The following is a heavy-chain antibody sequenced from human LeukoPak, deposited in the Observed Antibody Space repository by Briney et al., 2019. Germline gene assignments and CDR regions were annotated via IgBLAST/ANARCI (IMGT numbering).Heavy chain of an antibody. Sequence: SETLSLTCAVYGGSFSGYYWSWIRPPPGKGLEWIGEINHSGSTNYNPSLKSRVTISVDTSKNQFSLKLSSVTAADTAVYYCARTVVVPAATCMDVWGQGTTVTVSS. J-gene: IGHJ6*02. V-gene: IGHV4-34*01. CDR2: INHSGST. CDR3: ARTVVVPAATCMDV. CDR1: GGSFSGYY. D-gene: IGHD2-2*01.